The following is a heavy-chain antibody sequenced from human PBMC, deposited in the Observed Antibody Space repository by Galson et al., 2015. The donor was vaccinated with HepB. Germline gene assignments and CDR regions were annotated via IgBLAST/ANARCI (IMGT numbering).Heavy chain of an antibody. D-gene: IGHD5-24*01. J-gene: IGHJ4*02. Sequence: SVKVSCKASGGTFSNYAINWVRQAPGQGLEWMGGIIPIFGTANYEQKFQGRVTITADESTSAAYMELRSMRSDDTAVYYCARGGMAAIGGPTFDYWGQGTLVTVSS. V-gene: IGHV1-69*13. CDR2: IIPIFGTA. CDR1: GGTFSNYA. CDR3: ARGGMAAIGGPTFDY.